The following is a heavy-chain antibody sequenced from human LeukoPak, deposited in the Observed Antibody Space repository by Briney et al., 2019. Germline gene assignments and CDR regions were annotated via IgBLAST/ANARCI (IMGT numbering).Heavy chain of an antibody. J-gene: IGHJ4*02. CDR3: ARDHYDILTGYGTFDY. CDR1: GFTVSSNY. CDR2: IYSGGST. V-gene: IGHV3-53*01. D-gene: IGHD3-9*01. Sequence: PGGSLRLSCAASGFTVSSNYMSWVRQAPGKGLEWVSVIYSGGSTYYADSVKGRFTISRDNSKNTLYLQMNSLRAEDTAVYYCARDHYDILTGYGTFDYWGQGTLVTVSS.